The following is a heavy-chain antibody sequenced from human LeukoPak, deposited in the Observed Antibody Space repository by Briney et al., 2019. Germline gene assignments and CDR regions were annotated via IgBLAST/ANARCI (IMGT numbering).Heavy chain of an antibody. D-gene: IGHD3-3*01. Sequence: SETLSLTCTVSGGSISSYYWSWIRQPAGKGLEWIGRIYTSGSTNYNPSLKSRVTMSVDTSKNQFSLKLSSVTAADTAVYYCARDDSITIFGVVTPGWFDPWGQGTLVTVSS. CDR2: IYTSGST. V-gene: IGHV4-4*07. CDR3: ARDDSITIFGVVTPGWFDP. CDR1: GGSISSYY. J-gene: IGHJ5*02.